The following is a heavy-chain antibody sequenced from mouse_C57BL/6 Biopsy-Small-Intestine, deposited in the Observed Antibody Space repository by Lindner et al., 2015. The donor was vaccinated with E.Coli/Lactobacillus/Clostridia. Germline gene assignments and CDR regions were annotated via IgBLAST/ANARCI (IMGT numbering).Heavy chain of an antibody. V-gene: IGHV1-54*01. J-gene: IGHJ4*01. CDR3: ARDRSGGYYAMDY. CDR1: GYAFTNYL. Sequence: VQLQESGAELVRPGTSVKVSCKASGYAFTNYLIEWIKQRPGQGLEWIGVINPGSGGTNYNEKFKGKATLTADKSSSTAYMQPSSLTSEDSAVYFCARDRSGGYYAMDYWGQGTSVTVSS. D-gene: IGHD1-3*01. CDR2: INPGSGGT.